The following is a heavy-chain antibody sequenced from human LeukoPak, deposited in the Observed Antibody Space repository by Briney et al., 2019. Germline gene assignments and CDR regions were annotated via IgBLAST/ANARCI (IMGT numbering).Heavy chain of an antibody. D-gene: IGHD6-13*01. CDR2: ISSSSSYI. CDR1: GFTFSSYS. V-gene: IGHV3-21*01. CDR3: ARDPPPASSSWYWDYYYGMDV. Sequence: GSLRLSCAASGFTFSSYSMNWVRQAPGKGLERVSSISSSSSYIYYADSVKGRFTISRDNAKNSLYLQMNSLRAEDTAVYYCARDPPPASSSWYWDYYYGMDVWGQGTTVTVSS. J-gene: IGHJ6*02.